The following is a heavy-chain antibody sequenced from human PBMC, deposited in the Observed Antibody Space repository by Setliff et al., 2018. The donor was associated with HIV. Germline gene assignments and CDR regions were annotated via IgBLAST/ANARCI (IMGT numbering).Heavy chain of an antibody. D-gene: IGHD5-12*01. CDR1: GGSISSSSYY. Sequence: PSETLSLTCTVSGGSISSSSYYWGWIRQPPGKGLEWIGIVTINYSGTTYYNPSLQSRVAISVHTSKNQSSLKLSSVTAADTAVYYCARGITYSAYESVGYYFDYWGHGTLVTVSS. CDR2: VTINYSGTT. CDR3: ARGITYSAYESVGYYFDY. V-gene: IGHV4-39*07. J-gene: IGHJ4*01.